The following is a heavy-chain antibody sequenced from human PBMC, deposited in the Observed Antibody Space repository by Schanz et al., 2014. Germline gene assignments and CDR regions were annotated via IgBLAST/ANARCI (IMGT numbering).Heavy chain of an antibody. Sequence: QVQLVQSGAEVKKPGASVRVSCKVSGYAFTTYGISWVRQAPGQGPEFMGWISTFRNEDTNSAQRFQDSLTMTADTSTSADFMVRSSLTYDATALYCCTRHHSPYTNSSYVRYFDFWGQGTLVTVSS. J-gene: IGHJ4*02. D-gene: IGHD6-6*01. CDR1: GYAFTTYG. CDR2: ISTFRNEDT. V-gene: IGHV1-18*01. CDR3: TRHHSPYTNSSYVRYFDF.